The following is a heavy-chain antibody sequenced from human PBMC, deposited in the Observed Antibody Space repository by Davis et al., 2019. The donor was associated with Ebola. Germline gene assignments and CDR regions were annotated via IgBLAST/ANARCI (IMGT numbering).Heavy chain of an antibody. V-gene: IGHV4-34*01. D-gene: IGHD1-26*01. CDR3: ARVRRSYTAWFDP. Sequence: SETLSLTCAVYGGSFSGYYWSWIRQPPGKGLEWIGEINHSGSTNYNPSLKSRVTISVDTSKNQFSLKLSSVTAAATAVYYCARVRRSYTAWFDPWGQGTLVTVSS. CDR1: GGSFSGYY. CDR2: INHSGST. J-gene: IGHJ5*02.